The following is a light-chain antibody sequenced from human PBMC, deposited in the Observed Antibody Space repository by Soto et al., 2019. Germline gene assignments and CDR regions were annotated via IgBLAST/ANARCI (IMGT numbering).Light chain of an antibody. Sequence: EIVLTQSPATLSLSPGERATLSCRASQSVSRYLAWYQQKPGQAPRLLIYGASSRATGIPDRFSGSGSGTDFTLTISRLEPEDFAVYYCQQYGSSRLTFGGGTKVDI. V-gene: IGKV3-20*01. J-gene: IGKJ4*01. CDR3: QQYGSSRLT. CDR1: QSVSRY. CDR2: GAS.